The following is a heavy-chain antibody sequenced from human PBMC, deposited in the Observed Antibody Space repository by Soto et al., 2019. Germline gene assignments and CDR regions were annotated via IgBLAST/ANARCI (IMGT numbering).Heavy chain of an antibody. CDR1: GFTFSSYA. J-gene: IGHJ4*02. CDR3: ARDQGSGWYFDY. CDR2: ISYDGSNK. V-gene: IGHV3-30-3*01. Sequence: QVQLVESGGGVVQPGRSLRLSCAASGFTFSSYAMHWVRQAPGKGLEWVAVISYDGSNKYYPDSVKGRFTISRDNSKNTLYLQMNSLRAEDTAVYYCARDQGSGWYFDYWGQGTLVTVSS. D-gene: IGHD6-19*01.